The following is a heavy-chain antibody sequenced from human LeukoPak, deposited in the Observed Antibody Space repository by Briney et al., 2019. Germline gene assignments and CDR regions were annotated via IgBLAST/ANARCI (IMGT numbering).Heavy chain of an antibody. Sequence: PGGSLRLSCAASGFTASSKYMSWVRQTPGKGLQWVALIYSSGDTYTADSVKGRFTISRDNSENTLYLQMDSLRAEDTAVYYCATSYYFGSGSYGYLDYWGQGTLVTVSS. D-gene: IGHD3-10*01. CDR3: ATSYYFGSGSYGYLDY. V-gene: IGHV3-53*01. CDR1: GFTASSKY. CDR2: IYSSGDT. J-gene: IGHJ4*02.